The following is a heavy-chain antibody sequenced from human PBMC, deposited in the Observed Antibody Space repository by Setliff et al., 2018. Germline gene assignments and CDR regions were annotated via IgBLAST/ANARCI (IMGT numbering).Heavy chain of an antibody. J-gene: IGHJ4*02. D-gene: IGHD1-1*01. CDR3: ARTGTYRYFDY. Sequence: SETLSLTCTVSGGSVGNSYYFWGWIRQPPGKGLEWIGCMYHGGTTHYNPSLKSRVTISVDTAQNQFSLSLSSVTAADTAVYYCARTGTYRYFDYWGQGTLVTVSS. CDR2: MYHGGTT. V-gene: IGHV4-39*01. CDR1: GGSVGNSYYF.